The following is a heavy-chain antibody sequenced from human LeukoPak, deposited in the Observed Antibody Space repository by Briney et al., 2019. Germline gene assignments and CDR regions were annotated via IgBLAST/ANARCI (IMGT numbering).Heavy chain of an antibody. Sequence: GGSLRLSCAVSGFTFTNFWMSSVRQAPGRGLEWVANIHPEGNEKYHVESVKGRFTISRDNTKNLLFLQMNGLRVEDTAVYYCARGDAFSGDHWGQGTLVTVSS. CDR1: GFTFTNFW. CDR3: ARGDAFSGDH. CDR2: IHPEGNEK. V-gene: IGHV3-7*04. J-gene: IGHJ4*02.